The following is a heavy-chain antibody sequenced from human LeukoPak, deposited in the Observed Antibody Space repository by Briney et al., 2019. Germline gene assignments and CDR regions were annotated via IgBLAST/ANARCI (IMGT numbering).Heavy chain of an antibody. CDR2: IGTAGDT. CDR1: GFTFSSYD. D-gene: IGHD2-2*01. CDR3: ARGVSTSCYGLCRSGDWFDP. Sequence: GGSLRLSCAASGFTFSSYDMHWVRQATGKGLEWVSAIGTAGDTYYPGSVKGRFTISRENAKNSLCLQMNSLRAGDTAVYYCARGVSTSCYGLCRSGDWFDPWGQGTLVTVSS. J-gene: IGHJ5*02. V-gene: IGHV3-13*01.